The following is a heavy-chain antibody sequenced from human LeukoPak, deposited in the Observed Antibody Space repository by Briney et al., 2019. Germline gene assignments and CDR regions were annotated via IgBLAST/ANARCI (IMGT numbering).Heavy chain of an antibody. J-gene: IGHJ4*02. CDR1: GFTFSSYA. CDR2: ISGSGGST. V-gene: IGHV3-23*01. D-gene: IGHD3-9*01. CDR3: AKSSTYYDILTGYLGHYFDY. Sequence: GGSPRLSCAASGFTFSSYAMSWVRQAPGKGLEWVSAISGSGGSTYYADSVKGRFTISRDNSKNTLYLQMNSLRAEDTAVYYCAKSSTYYDILTGYLGHYFDYWGQGTLVTVSS.